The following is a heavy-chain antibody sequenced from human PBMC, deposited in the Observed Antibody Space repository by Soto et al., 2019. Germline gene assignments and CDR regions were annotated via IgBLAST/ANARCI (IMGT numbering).Heavy chain of an antibody. CDR3: ASSSITGTNGFYYYYYYGMDV. Sequence: PSETLSLTCAVYGGSFSGYYWSWIRQPPGKGLEWIGEINHSGSTNYNPSLKSRVTISVDTSKNQFSLKLSSVTAADTAVYYCASSSITGTNGFYYYYYYGMDVCGQGTTVTVSS. V-gene: IGHV4-34*01. D-gene: IGHD1-7*01. CDR1: GGSFSGYY. CDR2: INHSGST. J-gene: IGHJ6*02.